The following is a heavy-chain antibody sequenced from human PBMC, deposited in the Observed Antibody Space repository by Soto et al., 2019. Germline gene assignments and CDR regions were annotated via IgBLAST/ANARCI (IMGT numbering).Heavy chain of an antibody. CDR2: MNEDGGTT. CDR1: GFTFSSYW. J-gene: IGHJ6*02. V-gene: IGHV3-74*01. D-gene: IGHD3-10*01. Sequence: GGSLRLSCAASGFTFSSYWMHWVRQAPGKGLVWVSRMNEDGGTTDYADSVKGRFTISRDNAKNTLYLQMNSLRVEDTAVYYCVSDLSGRADVWGQGTTVTVSS. CDR3: VSDLSGRADV.